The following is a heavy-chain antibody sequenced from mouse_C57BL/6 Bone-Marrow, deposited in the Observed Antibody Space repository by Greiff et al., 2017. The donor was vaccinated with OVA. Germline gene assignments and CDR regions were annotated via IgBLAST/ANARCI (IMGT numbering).Heavy chain of an antibody. V-gene: IGHV1-5*01. J-gene: IGHJ2*01. D-gene: IGHD2-3*01. CDR1: GYTFTSYW. Sequence: VQLQQSGTVLARPGASVKMSCKTSGYTFTSYWMHWVNQRPGQGLEWIGAIYPGNSDTSYNQKFKGKAKLTAVTSASTAYMELSSLTNEDSAVYYCTRPYDGYSYYFDYWGQGTTLTVSS. CDR2: IYPGNSDT. CDR3: TRPYDGYSYYFDY.